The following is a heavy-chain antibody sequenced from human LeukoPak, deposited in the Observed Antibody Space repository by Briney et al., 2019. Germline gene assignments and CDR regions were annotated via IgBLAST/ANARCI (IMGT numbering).Heavy chain of an antibody. CDR2: ISYDGSNK. CDR3: ALIKDSGSEYPSYYYYGMDV. CDR1: GFTFSSYG. Sequence: GGSLRLSCAASGFTFSSYGMHRVRQAPGKGLEWVAVISYDGSNKYYADSVKGRFTISRDNSKTTLYLQMNSLRAEDTAVYYCALIKDSGSEYPSYYYYGMDVWGQGTTVTVSS. V-gene: IGHV3-30*03. J-gene: IGHJ6*02. D-gene: IGHD1-26*01.